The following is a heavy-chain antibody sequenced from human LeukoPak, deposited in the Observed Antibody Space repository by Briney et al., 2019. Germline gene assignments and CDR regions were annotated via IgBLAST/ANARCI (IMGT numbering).Heavy chain of an antibody. Sequence: ASVEVSCKASGGTFSSYAISWVRQAPGQGLELMGGIIPIFGTTNYAQKFQGRVTITADKSTSTAYMKLCSLRSEDTAVYYCARDSLRRGRRLGGYYYGMDVWGKGTTVTVSS. D-gene: IGHD2-15*01. CDR2: IIPIFGTT. V-gene: IGHV1-69*06. CDR1: GGTFSSYA. CDR3: ARDSLRRGRRLGGYYYGMDV. J-gene: IGHJ6*04.